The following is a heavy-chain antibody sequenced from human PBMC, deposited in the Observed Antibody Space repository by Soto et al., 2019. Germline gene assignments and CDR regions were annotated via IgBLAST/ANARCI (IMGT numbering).Heavy chain of an antibody. D-gene: IGHD4-17*01. J-gene: IGHJ4*02. CDR1: GFTFSSYG. CDR2: IWYDGSNK. Sequence: QVQLVESGGGVVQPGVSLRLSCAASGFTFSSYGMHWVRQAPGKGLEWVAVIWYDGSNKYHADSVKGRFTISRHNSKDTPHQQMISLRAEDTAVYYCARDSGDQDGDIIKLNYFDYWGQGTLVTVSA. CDR3: ARDSGDQDGDIIKLNYFDY. V-gene: IGHV3-33*01.